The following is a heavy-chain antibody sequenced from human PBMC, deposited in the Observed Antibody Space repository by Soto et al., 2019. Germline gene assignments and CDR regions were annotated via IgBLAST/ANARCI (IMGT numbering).Heavy chain of an antibody. CDR1: GGSVSSGSYY. CDR2: IYYSGST. Sequence: KPSETLSLTCTVSGGSVSSGSYYWSWIRQPPGKGLEWIGYIYYSGSTNYNPSLKSRVTISVDTSKNQFSLKLSSVTAADTAVYYCARYYYDSSGYSYYFDYWGQGTLVTVSS. D-gene: IGHD3-22*01. V-gene: IGHV4-61*01. CDR3: ARYYYDSSGYSYYFDY. J-gene: IGHJ4*02.